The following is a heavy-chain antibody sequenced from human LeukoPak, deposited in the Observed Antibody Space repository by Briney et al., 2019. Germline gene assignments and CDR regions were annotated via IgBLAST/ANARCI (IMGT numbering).Heavy chain of an antibody. D-gene: IGHD3-22*01. CDR1: GYTFTSYA. J-gene: IGHJ4*02. Sequence: GASVNVSCKASGYTFTSYAMHWGRQAPGQRLEWMGWINAGNGNTKYSQKFQGRVTITRDTSASTAYMELSSLRSEDSAVYYCAREYYDSSGYYRFDYWGQGTLVTVSS. CDR2: INAGNGNT. CDR3: AREYYDSSGYYRFDY. V-gene: IGHV1-3*01.